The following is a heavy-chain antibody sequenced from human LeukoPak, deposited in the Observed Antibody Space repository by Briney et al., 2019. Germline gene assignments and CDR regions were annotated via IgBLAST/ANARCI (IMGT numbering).Heavy chain of an antibody. J-gene: IGHJ4*02. CDR2: ISSDGSST. D-gene: IGHD6-6*01. Sequence: LAGGSLRLSCAASGFTLRNHWMHWVRQTPGKGLVWVSRISSDGSSTTYADSVKGRFTISRDNAKNTLYLQMNNLRAEDTAMYYCARDQRVTGRPDIDYWGQGTLVIVSS. CDR1: GFTLRNHW. V-gene: IGHV3-74*03. CDR3: ARDQRVTGRPDIDY.